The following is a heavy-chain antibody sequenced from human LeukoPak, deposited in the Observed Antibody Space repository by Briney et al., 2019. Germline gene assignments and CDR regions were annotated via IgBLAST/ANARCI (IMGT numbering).Heavy chain of an antibody. V-gene: IGHV4-59*01. CDR3: AMGEYEDLVDN. CDR2: VYYSGNT. Sequence: SETLSLTCTVYGGYISGYYWSWIRQSPGRGLEWIGYVYYSGNTNYNPSLKSRLTISLDTAKNQFSLKLSSVTSADTAVYYRAMGEYEDLVDNWGQGTLVTVSS. J-gene: IGHJ4*02. CDR1: GGYISGYY. D-gene: IGHD1-26*01.